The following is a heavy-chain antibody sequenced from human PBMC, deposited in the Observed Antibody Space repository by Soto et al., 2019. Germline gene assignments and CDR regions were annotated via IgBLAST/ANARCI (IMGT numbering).Heavy chain of an antibody. CDR3: ARSEVPAAMGGWFDP. CDR1: GFSLSCDG. D-gene: IGHD2-2*01. J-gene: IGHJ5*02. CDR2: ISPYYDST. V-gene: IGHV1-18*01. Sequence: QVQLVQSGAEVKKPGASVKVSCKTSGFSLSCDGINWVRQAPGQALEWMGWISPYYDSTNYAQKFQGRVTLTTDTSTSTAYMELRSLRSDDTAVYYCARSEVPAAMGGWFDPWGQGTLVTVSS.